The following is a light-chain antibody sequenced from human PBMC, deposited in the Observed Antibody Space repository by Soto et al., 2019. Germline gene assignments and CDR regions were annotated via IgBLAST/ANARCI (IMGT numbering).Light chain of an antibody. CDR2: GAS. J-gene: IGKJ2*01. Sequence: EIVLTQSPGTLSLSPGERATLSCRASQSVSSSYFAWYQQKPGQAPRLLIYGASSRATGTPNRFSGSGSGTDFTLTISRLEPEDFAVYYCQQFFSSPYTFGQGTMLEIK. CDR3: QQFFSSPYT. V-gene: IGKV3-20*01. CDR1: QSVSSSY.